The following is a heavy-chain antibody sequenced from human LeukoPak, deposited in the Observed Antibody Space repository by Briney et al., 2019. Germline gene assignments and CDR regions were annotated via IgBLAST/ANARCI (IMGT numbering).Heavy chain of an antibody. J-gene: IGHJ3*02. CDR2: IFYTGGDI. V-gene: IGHV4-59*08. Sequence: SETLSLTCSVSIDSMHSCYWSWLRQAPGKGLEGLGYIFYTGGDIICRRSLKRLLTLSIDSPKNHVSLNLPPVTPAHTPIYLCARQPANTAAFDIWAPGTMVTVS. CDR3: ARQPANTAAFDI. CDR1: IDSMHSCY.